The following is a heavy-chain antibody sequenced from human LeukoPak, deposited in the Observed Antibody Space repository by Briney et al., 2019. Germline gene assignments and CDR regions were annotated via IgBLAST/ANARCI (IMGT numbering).Heavy chain of an antibody. Sequence: PGGSLRLSCAASGFTFSSYWMSWVRQAPGKGLEWVANIKQDGSEKYYVDSVKGRFTISRDNAKNSLYLQMNSLRAEDTAVYYCARGIAADLSYYYYYMDVWGKGTTVTVFS. V-gene: IGHV3-7*04. CDR3: ARGIAADLSYYYYYMDV. CDR1: GFTFSSYW. J-gene: IGHJ6*03. CDR2: IKQDGSEK. D-gene: IGHD6-25*01.